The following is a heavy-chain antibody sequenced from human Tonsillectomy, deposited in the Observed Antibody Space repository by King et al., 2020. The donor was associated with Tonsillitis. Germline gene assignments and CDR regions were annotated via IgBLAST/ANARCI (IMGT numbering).Heavy chain of an antibody. Sequence: VQLVQSGAEVKEPGASVKVSCKASGYTFSTYAISWVRQAPGQGLECMGWISAYNGDTNYAKRFQGRVTMTTDTSTSTAYMELRSLRSDDTAVYYCAREDSSWGWFDPWGQGTLVTVSS. CDR1: GYTFSTYA. D-gene: IGHD3-22*01. J-gene: IGHJ5*02. CDR2: ISAYNGDT. CDR3: AREDSSWGWFDP. V-gene: IGHV1-18*01.